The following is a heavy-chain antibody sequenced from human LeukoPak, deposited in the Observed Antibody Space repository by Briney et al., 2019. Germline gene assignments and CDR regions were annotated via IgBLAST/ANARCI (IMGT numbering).Heavy chain of an antibody. CDR3: ARGIAAAGTLI. CDR2: ISSSSSYI. V-gene: IGHV3-21*01. CDR1: GFTFSSYS. D-gene: IGHD6-13*01. J-gene: IGHJ3*02. Sequence: PGGSLRLSCAASGFTFSSYSMNWVRQAPGKGLEWVSSISSSSSYIYYADSVKGRFTISRDNAKNSLYQQMNSLRAEDTAVYYCARGIAAAGTLIWGQGTTVTVSS.